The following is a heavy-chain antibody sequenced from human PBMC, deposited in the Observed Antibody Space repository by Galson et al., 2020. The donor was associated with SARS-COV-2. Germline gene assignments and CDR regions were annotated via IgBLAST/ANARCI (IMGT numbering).Heavy chain of an antibody. CDR2: IYPDDSYT. CDR1: GYSFTNYW. D-gene: IGHD6-19*01. J-gene: IGHJ4*02. Sequence: GESLKISCRTSGYSFTNYWIGWVRQMPGKGLEWMGIIYPDDSYTIYSPSFKGQVTISADKSISTAFLQWSSLKASDTAIYYCARHGASSGWYEGIDYWGQGTLVTVSS. V-gene: IGHV5-51*01. CDR3: ARHGASSGWYEGIDY.